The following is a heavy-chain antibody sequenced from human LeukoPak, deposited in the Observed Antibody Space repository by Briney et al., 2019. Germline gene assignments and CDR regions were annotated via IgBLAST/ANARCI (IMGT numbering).Heavy chain of an antibody. CDR1: GYTFTSYG. V-gene: IGHV1-18*01. D-gene: IGHD3-16*02. CDR2: ISAYNGNT. Sequence: ASVKVSCKASGYTFTSYGISWVRQAPGQGLEWMGWISAYNGNTNYAQKLQGRVTMTTDTSTSTAYMELRSLRSDDTAVYYCARAPELINVWGSYRYPDYWGQGTLVTVSS. CDR3: ARAPELINVWGSYRYPDY. J-gene: IGHJ4*02.